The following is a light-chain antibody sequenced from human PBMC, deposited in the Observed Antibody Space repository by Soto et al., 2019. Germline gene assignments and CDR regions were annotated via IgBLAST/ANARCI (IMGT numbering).Light chain of an antibody. J-gene: IGLJ2*01. CDR2: DVR. Sequence: QSALTQPASVSGSPGQSITLFCTGTSSDVGGYNYVSWYQQHPGKAHKLMIYDVRNRPSGVSNRFSGSKSGNTASLTISGLRAEDEDDYYCSSYTSSSTVVFGGGTKLTVL. CDR1: SSDVGGYNY. V-gene: IGLV2-14*01. CDR3: SSYTSSSTVV.